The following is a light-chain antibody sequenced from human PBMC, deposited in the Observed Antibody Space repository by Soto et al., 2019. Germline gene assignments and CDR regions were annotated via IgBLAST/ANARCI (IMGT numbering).Light chain of an antibody. J-gene: IGLJ3*02. CDR2: GNS. CDR3: PAYDSSLNRV. CDR1: SSNIGAGYD. V-gene: IGLV1-40*01. Sequence: QSVLTQPPSVSGAPGQRVTISCTGSSSNIGAGYDVHWYQQLPGTAPKLLIYGNSKRPSGVPDRFSASRSGTSASLAITGLQTEDEADYYCPAYDSSLNRVFGGGTKLTVL.